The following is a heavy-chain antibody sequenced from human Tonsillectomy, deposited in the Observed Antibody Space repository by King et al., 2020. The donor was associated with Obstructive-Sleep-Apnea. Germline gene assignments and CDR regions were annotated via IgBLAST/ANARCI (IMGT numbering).Heavy chain of an antibody. CDR2: ISWNSGSI. CDR1: GFTFDDYA. Sequence: VQLVESGGGLVQPGRSLRLSCAASGFTFDDYAMHWVRQAPGKGLEWVSGISWNSGSIGYVDSVKGRFTISRDNAKNSLYLQMNSLRAEDTALYYCAKALSGNYYYYGMDVWGQGTTVTVSS. V-gene: IGHV3-9*01. D-gene: IGHD3-16*01. CDR3: AKALSGNYYYYGMDV. J-gene: IGHJ6*02.